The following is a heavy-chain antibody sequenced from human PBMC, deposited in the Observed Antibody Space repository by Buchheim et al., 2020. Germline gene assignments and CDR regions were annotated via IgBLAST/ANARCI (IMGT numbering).Heavy chain of an antibody. Sequence: ELQLVESGGGLVKPGGSLRLSCAASGFTFSTYSMSWVRQAPGKGLEWVSSITSSSSYIYYADSVKGRFTISRDNAKNSLYLQMNSLRADDTAVYYCGRDLPGDKYGMDFWGQGT. CDR1: GFTFSTYS. CDR3: GRDLPGDKYGMDF. CDR2: ITSSSSYI. V-gene: IGHV3-21*01. J-gene: IGHJ6*02.